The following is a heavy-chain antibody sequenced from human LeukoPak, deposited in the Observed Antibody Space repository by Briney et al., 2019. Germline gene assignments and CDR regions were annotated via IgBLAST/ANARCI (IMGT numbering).Heavy chain of an antibody. J-gene: IGHJ4*02. Sequence: PGGSLRLSCAASGFTFSSYEMNWVRQAPGKGLEWVSYISSSGSTIYYADSVKGRFTISRDNAKNSLYLQMNSLRSEDTAVYYCARASKESDYPDDYWGQGTLVTVSS. D-gene: IGHD4-17*01. CDR1: GFTFSSYE. CDR3: ARASKESDYPDDY. V-gene: IGHV3-48*03. CDR2: ISSSGSTI.